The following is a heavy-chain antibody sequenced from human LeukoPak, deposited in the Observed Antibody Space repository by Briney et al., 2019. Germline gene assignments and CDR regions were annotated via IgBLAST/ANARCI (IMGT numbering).Heavy chain of an antibody. Sequence: PGGSLRLSCAASAFTFSSYWMHWVRQAPGKGLVWVSRINSDGSSTSYADSVKGRFTISRDNAKNTLYLQMNSLRAEDTAVYHCARGGLYYYDSSGPRGDYWGQGTLVTVSS. J-gene: IGHJ4*02. D-gene: IGHD3-22*01. V-gene: IGHV3-74*01. CDR3: ARGGLYYYDSSGPRGDY. CDR2: INSDGSST. CDR1: AFTFSSYW.